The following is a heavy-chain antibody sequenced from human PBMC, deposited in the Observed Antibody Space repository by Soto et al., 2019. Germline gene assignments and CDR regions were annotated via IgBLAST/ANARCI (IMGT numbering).Heavy chain of an antibody. D-gene: IGHD2-21*02. CDR2: LYWDDDQ. Sequence: QVTLKESGPTLVIPTQTLRLTCTVSGLSLRTTGVGVGWVRQPPGKALEWLALLYWDDDQRYSPSLRSRLTIAKDISEKQVVLTMTNMDTVDTATYYCVQSRCGGDCLEIYSSHAYNGLDVWGQGTTVTVSS. V-gene: IGHV2-5*02. J-gene: IGHJ6*02. CDR3: VQSRCGGDCLEIYSSHAYNGLDV. CDR1: GLSLRTTGVG.